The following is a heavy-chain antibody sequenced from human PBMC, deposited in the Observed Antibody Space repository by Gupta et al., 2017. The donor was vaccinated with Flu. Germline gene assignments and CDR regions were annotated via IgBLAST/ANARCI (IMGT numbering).Heavy chain of an antibody. V-gene: IGHV3-7*04. J-gene: IGHJ4*02. Sequence: EVQVVDSGGGLVQPGGSLRLSCTASGFDFSTYWMSWVRQAPGKGLEWVADIKRDGSEKKYVDSVKGRFTISRDNAENSLYLQMNSLRVEDTAVYYCVRERSGWPAPGFDYWGLGTLVTVSS. CDR3: VRERSGWPAPGFDY. CDR1: GFDFSTYW. CDR2: IKRDGSEK. D-gene: IGHD3-10*01.